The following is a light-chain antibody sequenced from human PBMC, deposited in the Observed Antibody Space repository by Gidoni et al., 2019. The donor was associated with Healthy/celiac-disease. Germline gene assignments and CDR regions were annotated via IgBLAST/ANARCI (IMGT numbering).Light chain of an antibody. Sequence: DIQMTQSPSSLSASVGDRVTITCQASQDISNYLNWYQQKPGKAPKLLIYDASNLETGVPSRFSGSGSATDFTFTISSLQPEDIATYYCQQYDNLPGITFGQGTRLEIK. J-gene: IGKJ5*01. V-gene: IGKV1-33*01. CDR2: DAS. CDR3: QQYDNLPGIT. CDR1: QDISNY.